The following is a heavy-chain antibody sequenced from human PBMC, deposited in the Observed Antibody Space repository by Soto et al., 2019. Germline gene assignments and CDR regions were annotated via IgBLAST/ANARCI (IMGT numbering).Heavy chain of an antibody. CDR3: VKDVLPSIFGLVYDCVVI. CDR1: GFIFNDYP. Sequence: EVQLVESGGDLVQPGRSLRVSCGAYGFIFNDYPMHWVRQVPGKGLEWASGVSWNSGILGYAESVRGRFSISRDNAKKSLYLQMSRLRAEDTALYFCVKDVLPSIFGLVYDCVVIWGRGTMVTVSS. D-gene: IGHD3-3*01. CDR2: VSWNSGIL. J-gene: IGHJ3*02. V-gene: IGHV3-9*01.